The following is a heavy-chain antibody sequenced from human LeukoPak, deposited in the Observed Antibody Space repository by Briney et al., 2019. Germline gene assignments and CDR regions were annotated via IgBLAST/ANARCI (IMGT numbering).Heavy chain of an antibody. CDR2: INHSGST. V-gene: IGHV4-34*01. CDR1: GGSFRGYY. D-gene: IGHD4-17*01. CDR3: ARGGYYGDYLFDY. J-gene: IGHJ4*02. Sequence: PSETLSLTCAVYGGSFRGYYWSWIRQPPGKGLEWIGEINHSGSTNYNPSLKSRVTISVDTSKNQFSLKLSSVTAADTAVYYCARGGYYGDYLFDYWGQGTLVTVSS.